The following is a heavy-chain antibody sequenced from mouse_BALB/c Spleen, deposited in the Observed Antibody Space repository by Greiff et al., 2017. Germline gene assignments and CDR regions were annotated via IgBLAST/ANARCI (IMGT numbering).Heavy chain of an antibody. Sequence: VQLQQSGPELVKPGASVKMSCKASGYTFTSYYIHWVKQRPGQGLEWIGWIYPGDGSTKYNEKFKGKTTLTADKSSSTAYMLLSSLTSEDSAIYFCAKLLYYDYGRDFDYWGQGTTLTVSS. J-gene: IGHJ2*01. D-gene: IGHD2-4*01. V-gene: IGHV1S56*01. CDR3: AKLLYYDYGRDFDY. CDR2: IYPGDGST. CDR1: GYTFTSYY.